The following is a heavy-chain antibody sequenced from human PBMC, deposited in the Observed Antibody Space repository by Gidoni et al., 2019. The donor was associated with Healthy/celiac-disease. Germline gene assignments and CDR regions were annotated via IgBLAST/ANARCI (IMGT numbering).Heavy chain of an antibody. V-gene: IGHV3-11*06. CDR2: ISSSSSYT. Sequence: QVQLVESGGGLVKPGGSLRLYCAASGFTFSDYYMSWIRQAPGKGLACVSYISSSSSYTNYADSVKGRFTISRDNAKNSLYLQMNSLRAEDTAVYYCARRVPYYYGMDVWGQGTTVTVSS. CDR3: ARRVPYYYGMDV. J-gene: IGHJ6*02. CDR1: GFTFSDYY.